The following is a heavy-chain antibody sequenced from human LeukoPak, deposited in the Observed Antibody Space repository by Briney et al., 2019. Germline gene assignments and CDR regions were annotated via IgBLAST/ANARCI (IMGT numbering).Heavy chain of an antibody. CDR1: EFTFSLYA. V-gene: IGHV3-73*01. Sequence: GGSLRLSCAASEFTFSLYAMNWVRQASGKGLEWLGHIKSKGNSHATAYAASLKGRFTISRDDSKNTAYLQTNNLETEDTAMYYCARQSGAAIPFVYWGQGTLVTVSS. D-gene: IGHD2-2*02. CDR3: ARQSGAAIPFVY. CDR2: IKSKGNSHAT. J-gene: IGHJ4*02.